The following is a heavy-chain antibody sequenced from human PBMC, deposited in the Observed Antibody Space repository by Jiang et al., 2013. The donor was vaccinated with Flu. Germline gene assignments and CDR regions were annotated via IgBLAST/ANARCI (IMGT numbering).Heavy chain of an antibody. CDR2: ISSSSSNI. CDR3: ARYCSGGSCHTGNYHYAMDV. CDR1: GFTFSSYG. D-gene: IGHD2-15*01. J-gene: IGHJ6*02. Sequence: QLLESGGGLVQPGGSLRLSCAASGFTFSSYGMNWVRQAPGKGLEWVSYISSSSSNIYYADSVKGRFTISRDNAKNSVYLQMNSLRAEDTAVYYCARYCSGGSCHTGNYHYAMDVWGQGTTVTVSS. V-gene: IGHV3-48*01.